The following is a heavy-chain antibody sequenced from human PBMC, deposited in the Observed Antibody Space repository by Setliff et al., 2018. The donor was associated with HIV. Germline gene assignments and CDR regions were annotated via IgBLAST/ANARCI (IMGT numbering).Heavy chain of an antibody. J-gene: IGHJ4*02. CDR1: GYSISRGYY. CDR2: INHSGST. Sequence: PSETLSLTCAVSGYSISRGYYWGWIRQPPGKGLEWIGEINHSGSTNYNMSLWSRVTISLDASRNQSSLELISVTAADTAVYYCAGGPGTTSIDYWAQGTLVTVSS. CDR3: AGGPGTTSIDY. V-gene: IGHV4-38-2*01. D-gene: IGHD1-26*01.